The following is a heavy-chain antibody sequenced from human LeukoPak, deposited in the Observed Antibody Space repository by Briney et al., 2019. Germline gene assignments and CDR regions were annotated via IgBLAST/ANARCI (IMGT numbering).Heavy chain of an antibody. D-gene: IGHD5-18*01. J-gene: IGHJ4*02. CDR1: GGSISSSSYY. CDR2: IYYSGST. V-gene: IGHV4-39*07. Sequence: SETLSLTCTVSGGSISSSSYYWGWIRQPPGKGLEWIGSIYYSGSTYCNPSLKSRVTISVDTSKNQFSLKLSSVTAADTAVYYCARVAGGYSYGCRDWGQGTLVTVSS. CDR3: ARVAGGYSYGCRD.